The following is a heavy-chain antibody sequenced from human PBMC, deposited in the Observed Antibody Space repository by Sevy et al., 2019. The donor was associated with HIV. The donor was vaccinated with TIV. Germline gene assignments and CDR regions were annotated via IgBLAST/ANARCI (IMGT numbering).Heavy chain of an antibody. J-gene: IGHJ4*02. CDR3: LEDLLRHVVVPAASFDY. CDR1: GFTFSYYA. V-gene: IGHV3-64D*06. CDR2: ISSNGDST. D-gene: IGHD2-2*01. Sequence: GGSLRLSCSASGFTFSYYAMHWVRQAPGKGLQYVSGISSNGDSTDYADSVKGRFTIYRDNSKNTLYLQMSGLRAEDKAVYYCLEDLLRHVVVPAASFDYWGQGTLVTVSS.